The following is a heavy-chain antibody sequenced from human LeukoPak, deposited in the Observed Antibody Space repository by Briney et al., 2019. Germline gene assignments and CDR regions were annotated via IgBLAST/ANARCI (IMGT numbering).Heavy chain of an antibody. D-gene: IGHD2-15*01. Sequence: QAGGSLRLSCAASGFTFSDFSMTWVRQAPGQGLEWVSSITGSGDSTWYADSVEGRFTISRDNSETTLYLQMNSLRVEDTALYYCAIDRLFSPRWTSFDYWGQGALVTVSS. CDR1: GFTFSDFS. CDR2: ITGSGDST. CDR3: AIDRLFSPRWTSFDY. J-gene: IGHJ4*02. V-gene: IGHV3-23*01.